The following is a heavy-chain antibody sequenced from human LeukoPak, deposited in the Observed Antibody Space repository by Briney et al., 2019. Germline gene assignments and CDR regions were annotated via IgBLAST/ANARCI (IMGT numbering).Heavy chain of an antibody. CDR1: GGSISSSNW. Sequence: PSETLSLTCAVSGGSISSSNWWSWVRQPPGKGLDWIGDIYHSGSTNYNPSLKSRVTISVDKSKNQFPLKLSSVTAADTAVYYCARDPGISFLQYNWFDPWGQGTLVTVSS. CDR2: IYHSGST. V-gene: IGHV4-4*02. D-gene: IGHD4-11*01. J-gene: IGHJ5*02. CDR3: ARDPGISFLQYNWFDP.